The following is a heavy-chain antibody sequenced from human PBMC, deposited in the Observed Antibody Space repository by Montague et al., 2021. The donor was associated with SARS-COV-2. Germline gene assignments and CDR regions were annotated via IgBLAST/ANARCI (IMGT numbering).Heavy chain of an antibody. CDR1: GGPISGYY. V-gene: IGHV4-59*01. D-gene: IGHD4-17*01. CDR2: IYYSGGT. J-gene: IGHJ4*02. Sequence: SETLSLTCIVSGGPISGYYWSWIRQPPGKGLEWIGYIYYSGGTNYNPSLKSRVTISVDTSKNQFSLKLSAVTAADTAVYYCARDNTVTGFGGPHYFDPWGQGTLVTVSA. CDR3: ARDNTVTGFGGPHYFDP.